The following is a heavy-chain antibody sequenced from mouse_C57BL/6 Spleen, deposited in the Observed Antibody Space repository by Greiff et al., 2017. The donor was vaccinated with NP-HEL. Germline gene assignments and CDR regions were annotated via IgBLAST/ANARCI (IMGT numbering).Heavy chain of an antibody. V-gene: IGHV1-50*01. J-gene: IGHJ1*03. Sequence: VQLQQPGAELVKPGASVKLSCKASGYTFTSYWMQWVKQRPGQGLEWIGEIDPSDSYTNYNQKFKGKATLTVDTSSSTAYMQLSSLTSEDSAVYYCARLYGSSPYWYFDVWGTGTTVTVSS. CDR3: ARLYGSSPYWYFDV. CDR2: IDPSDSYT. D-gene: IGHD1-1*01. CDR1: GYTFTSYW.